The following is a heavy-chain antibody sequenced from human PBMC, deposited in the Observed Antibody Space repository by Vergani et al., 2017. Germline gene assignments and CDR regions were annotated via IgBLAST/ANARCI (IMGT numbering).Heavy chain of an antibody. CDR1: GGSISSYY. J-gene: IGHJ4*02. Sequence: QVQLQESGPGLVKPSETLSLTCTVSGGSISSYYWSWIRQPAGKGLEWIGRIYTSGSTNYNPSLKSRVTMSVDTSKNQFSLKLSSVTAADTAVYYCARNPDSSGWSHFDYWGQGTLVTVSS. CDR2: IYTSGST. CDR3: ARNPDSSGWSHFDY. D-gene: IGHD6-19*01. V-gene: IGHV4-4*07.